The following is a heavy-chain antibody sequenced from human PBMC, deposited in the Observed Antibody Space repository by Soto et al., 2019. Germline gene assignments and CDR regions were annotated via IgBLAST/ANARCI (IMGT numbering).Heavy chain of an antibody. CDR2: INHSGST. CDR3: ARGLGIAAAGKLDKWFDP. CDR1: GGSFSGYY. V-gene: IGHV4-34*01. Sequence: PSETLSLTCAVYGGSFSGYYCSWIRQPPWKGLEWIGEINHSGSTNYNPSLKSRVTISVDTSKNQFSLKLSSVTAADTAVYYCARGLGIAAAGKLDKWFDPSGQGTLVTVSS. D-gene: IGHD6-13*01. J-gene: IGHJ5*02.